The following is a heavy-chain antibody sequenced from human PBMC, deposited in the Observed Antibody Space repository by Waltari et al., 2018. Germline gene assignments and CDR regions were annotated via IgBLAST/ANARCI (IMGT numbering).Heavy chain of an antibody. V-gene: IGHV6-1*01. CDR2: TNYRSKWSN. CDR1: GDSVPSNSAT. CDR3: ARRVPVGANAFDI. J-gene: IGHJ3*02. D-gene: IGHD1-26*01. Sequence: QVQLQQSGPGLVKPSQTLSLTCAISGDSVPSNSATWTWNRQSPSRGLEGLGRTNYRSKWSNDYAVSVRSRITINPDTSKNQFSLQLNSMTPENTAVYYCARRVPVGANAFDIWGQGTMVTVSS.